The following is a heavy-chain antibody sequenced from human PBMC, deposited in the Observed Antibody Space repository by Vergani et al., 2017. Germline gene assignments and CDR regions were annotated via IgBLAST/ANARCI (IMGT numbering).Heavy chain of an antibody. V-gene: IGHV3-23*01. CDR1: GFTFSSYA. D-gene: IGHD6-25*01. Sequence: EVQLLESGGGLVQPGGSLRLSCAASGFTFSSYAMSWVRQAPGKGLEWVSAISGSGGSTYYADSVKGRFTISRDNSKNTLYLQMNSLRAEDTAVYYCAKGTPERAPNYYYGMDVWGQGTTVTVSS. J-gene: IGHJ6*02. CDR2: ISGSGGST. CDR3: AKGTPERAPNYYYGMDV.